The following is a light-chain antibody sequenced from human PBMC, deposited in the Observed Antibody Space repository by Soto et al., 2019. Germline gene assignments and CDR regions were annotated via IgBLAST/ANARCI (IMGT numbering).Light chain of an antibody. CDR3: QQYGYSPPWT. CDR1: QSVLYSSNNKNY. Sequence: DLVLTPSPDSLAVSLGERATINCKSSQSVLYSSNNKNYLAWYQQKPGQAPRLLIYDASTRATGIPDRFSGSGSGTDFTLTISRLEPEDLAVYYCQQYGYSPPWTFGQGTKVDIK. J-gene: IGKJ1*01. V-gene: IGKV4-1*01. CDR2: DAS.